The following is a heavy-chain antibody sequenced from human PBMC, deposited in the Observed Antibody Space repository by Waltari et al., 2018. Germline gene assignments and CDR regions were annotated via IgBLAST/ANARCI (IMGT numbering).Heavy chain of an antibody. CDR1: GGTFSSYH. CDR3: ARGWDIVVVPAAIGWFDP. J-gene: IGHJ5*02. D-gene: IGHD2-2*01. Sequence: QVQLVQSGAEVKKPGSSVKVSCKASGGTFSSYHTSGVRQDPGHGLGWMGRIIPILGIANYAQKFQGRVTITADKSTSTAYMELSSLRSEDTAVYYCARGWDIVVVPAAIGWFDPWGQGTLVTVSS. CDR2: IIPILGIA. V-gene: IGHV1-69*02.